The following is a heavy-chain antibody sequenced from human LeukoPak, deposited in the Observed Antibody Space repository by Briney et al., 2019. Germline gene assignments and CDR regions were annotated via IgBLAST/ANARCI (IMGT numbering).Heavy chain of an antibody. CDR2: INHSGST. Sequence: PSETLSLTCAVYGGSFSGYYWSWIRQPPGKGLEWIGEINHSGSTNYNPSLKSRVTISVDTSKNQFSLKLSSVTAADTAVYYCARIPLWFGELGDDYWGQGTLVTVSP. J-gene: IGHJ4*02. CDR3: ARIPLWFGELGDDY. V-gene: IGHV4-34*01. D-gene: IGHD3-10*01. CDR1: GGSFSGYY.